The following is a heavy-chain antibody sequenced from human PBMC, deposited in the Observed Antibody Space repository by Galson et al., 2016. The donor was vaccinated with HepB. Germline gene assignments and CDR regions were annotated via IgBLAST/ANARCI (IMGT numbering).Heavy chain of an antibody. CDR2: IYYSGST. CDR3: ARHLAPSIVSGFDY. CDR1: GGSISSVVYY. D-gene: IGHD3-16*02. J-gene: IGHJ4*02. Sequence: ETLSLTCTVSGGSISSVVYYWRWIRQPPGKGLEWIGTIYYSGSTFYNPHLRIRLTISVDTSTNQFSLRLLSVTVPDTALFSCARHLAPSIVSGFDYWGQGTLVTVSS. V-gene: IGHV4-39*01.